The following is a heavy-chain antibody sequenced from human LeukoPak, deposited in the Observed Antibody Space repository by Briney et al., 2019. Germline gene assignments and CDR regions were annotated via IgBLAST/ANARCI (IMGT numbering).Heavy chain of an antibody. V-gene: IGHV3-23*01. CDR3: IGYCTNGVCYKVGMNWFDP. CDR2: ISGSGGST. D-gene: IGHD2-8*01. J-gene: IGHJ5*02. CDR1: GFTFSSYA. Sequence: PGGSLRLSCAASGFTFSSYAMSWVRQAPGKGLEWVPAISGSGGSTYYADSVKGRFTISRDNSKNTLYLRMNSLRAEDTAVYYCIGYCTNGVCYKVGMNWFDPWGQGTLVTVSS.